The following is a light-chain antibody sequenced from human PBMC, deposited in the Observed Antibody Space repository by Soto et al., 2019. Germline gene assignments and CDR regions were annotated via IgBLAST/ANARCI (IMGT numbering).Light chain of an antibody. V-gene: IGKV3-15*01. CDR1: QSVSSN. CDR2: GAS. Sequence: EIVMTQSPATLSVSPGERATLSCRGSQSVSSNLAWYQQKPGQAPRLLIYGASTRATGIPARFSGSGSGTEFTLTISSLQSEDFAVYYCQQYNNWPQTFGGGTKVXXK. CDR3: QQYNNWPQT. J-gene: IGKJ4*01.